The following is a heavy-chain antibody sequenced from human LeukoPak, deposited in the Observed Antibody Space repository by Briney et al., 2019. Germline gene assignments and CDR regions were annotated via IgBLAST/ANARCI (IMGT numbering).Heavy chain of an antibody. D-gene: IGHD3-22*01. CDR2: ISSSGGTI. V-gene: IGHV3-48*03. CDR3: AREGGVNYYDLDYFDY. J-gene: IGHJ4*02. Sequence: GGSLRLSCVGSGFTFSTYEMTWVRQAPGKGLGWVSYISSSGGTIYYADSVKGRFTIPRDNAKNSLYLQMNSLRAEDTAVYYCAREGGVNYYDLDYFDYWGQGTLITVSS. CDR1: GFTFSTYE.